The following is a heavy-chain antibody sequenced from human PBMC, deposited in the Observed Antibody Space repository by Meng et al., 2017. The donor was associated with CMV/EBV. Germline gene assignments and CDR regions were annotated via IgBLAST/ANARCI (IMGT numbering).Heavy chain of an antibody. CDR2: IYSGGST. Sequence: GGSLSLSCAASGFTVSSNYMSWVRQAPGKGLEWVSVIYSGGSTYYADSVKGRFTISRDNSKNTLYLQMNSLRAEDTAVYYCARDPRLWVAGANPLYYFDYWGQGTLVTVSS. D-gene: IGHD6-19*01. J-gene: IGHJ4*02. V-gene: IGHV3-53*05. CDR3: ARDPRLWVAGANPLYYFDY. CDR1: GFTVSSNY.